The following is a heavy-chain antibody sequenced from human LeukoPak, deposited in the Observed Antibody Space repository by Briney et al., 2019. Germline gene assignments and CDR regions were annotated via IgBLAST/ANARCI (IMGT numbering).Heavy chain of an antibody. J-gene: IGHJ3*01. CDR1: AYTFTSYY. CDR2: INPNSGGT. CDR3: ARDLDYNDNSDYDSFDV. Sequence: ASVKVSSKASAYTFTSYYLHCVRHPPGQGREGMRWINPNSGGTKYTQNFQGRVTMTRDTSISKAYMEVSSLRSDDTAVYFCARDLDYNDNSDYDSFDVWGQGTMVTVSS. D-gene: IGHD3-22*01. V-gene: IGHV1-2*02.